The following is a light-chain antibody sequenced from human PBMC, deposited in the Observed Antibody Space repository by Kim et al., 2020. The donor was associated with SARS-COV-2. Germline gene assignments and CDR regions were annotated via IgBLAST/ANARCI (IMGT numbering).Light chain of an antibody. CDR2: AAS. V-gene: IGKV1-8*01. CDR3: QQYFTSPLT. CDR1: QGVSSY. J-gene: IGKJ4*01. Sequence: ASTGDKVTITCWTSQGVSSYLGWYQQPPGKAPKLLIYAASTVETVLPSRSGGSGAATVSTLTISFQHSDDFATYCCQQYFTSPLTFGGGTKVDIK.